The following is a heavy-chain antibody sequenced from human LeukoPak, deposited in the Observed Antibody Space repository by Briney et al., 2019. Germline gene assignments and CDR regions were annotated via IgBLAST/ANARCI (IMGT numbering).Heavy chain of an antibody. Sequence: RTSETLSLTCTVSGGSIRSNYYWGWIRQPPGKGLEWIGSIYYSGNSYYNPSLKSRVTMSIDTSKNQFSLKVNSVTAADTAVYYCASLQGYCSGNRCPSSANYYYYMDVWGKGTTVTVSS. J-gene: IGHJ6*03. CDR2: IYYSGNS. CDR3: ASLQGYCSGNRCPSSANYYYYMDV. V-gene: IGHV4-39*07. D-gene: IGHD2-15*01. CDR1: GGSIRSNYY.